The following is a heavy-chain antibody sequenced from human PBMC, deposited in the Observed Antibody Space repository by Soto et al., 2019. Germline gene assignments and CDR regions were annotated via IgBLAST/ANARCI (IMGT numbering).Heavy chain of an antibody. J-gene: IGHJ3*02. CDR1: GGSISSYY. D-gene: IGHD6-19*01. Sequence: PSETLSLTCTVSGGSISSYYWSWIRQPPGKGLEWIGYIYYSGSTNYNPSLKSRVTISVDTSKNQFSLKLSSVTAADTAVYYCARDGGYHDAFDIWGQGTMVTVSS. CDR3: ARDGGYHDAFDI. V-gene: IGHV4-59*01. CDR2: IYYSGST.